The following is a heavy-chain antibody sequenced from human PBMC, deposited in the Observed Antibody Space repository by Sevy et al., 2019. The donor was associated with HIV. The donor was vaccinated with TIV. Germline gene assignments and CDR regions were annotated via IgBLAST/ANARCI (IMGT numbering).Heavy chain of an antibody. J-gene: IGHJ5*02. V-gene: IGHV3-53*01. Sequence: GGSLRLSCAVSKFTVSNNYMTWVRQAPGKGLEWVSTLYDSGAAYYAVSVKGRFTDSRDNSKNTLYLQMNSLRAEDTAVYYCARTVVLVDGPRNWLDTWGQGTLVTVSS. CDR3: ARTVVLVDGPRNWLDT. D-gene: IGHD2-8*02. CDR1: KFTVSNNY. CDR2: LYDSGAA.